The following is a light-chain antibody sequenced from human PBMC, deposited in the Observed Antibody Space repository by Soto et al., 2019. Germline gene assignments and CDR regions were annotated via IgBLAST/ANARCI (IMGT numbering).Light chain of an antibody. J-gene: IGKJ4*01. CDR1: QSIDSY. V-gene: IGKV1-39*01. CDR2: AAS. Sequence: DLQMTQSPSSLSASVGDRVTITCRASQSIDSYLNWYQQKPGKAPKLLIYAASSLQSGVPSRFSGSGSGTDFSLTISSLQPEDFATYYCQQSSTTPLTFGGETKVEI. CDR3: QQSSTTPLT.